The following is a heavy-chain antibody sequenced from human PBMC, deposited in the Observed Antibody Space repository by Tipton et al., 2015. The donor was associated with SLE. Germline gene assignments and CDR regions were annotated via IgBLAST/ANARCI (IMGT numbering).Heavy chain of an antibody. D-gene: IGHD6-13*01. CDR2: INHSGST. Sequence: TLSLTCAVYGGSFSGYYWSWIRQPPGKGLEWIGEINHSGSTNYNPSLKSRVTISLDTSKNQFSLRLSSVTAADTAVYYCARGLSGYSSSWFYCYYGMDVWGQGTTVTVSS. CDR3: ARGLSGYSSSWFYCYYGMDV. V-gene: IGHV4-34*01. J-gene: IGHJ6*02. CDR1: GGSFSGYY.